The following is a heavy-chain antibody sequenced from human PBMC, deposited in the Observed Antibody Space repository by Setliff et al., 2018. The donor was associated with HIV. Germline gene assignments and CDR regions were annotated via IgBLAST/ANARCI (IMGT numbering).Heavy chain of an antibody. J-gene: IGHJ4*02. V-gene: IGHV3-53*01. CDR3: ARGGRDDYNYEY. CDR1: GFTVSSNY. CDR2: IYSGGSI. D-gene: IGHD4-4*01. Sequence: PGGSLRLSCAASGFTVSSNYMSWVRQAPGKGLEWVSIIYSGGSIYYADSVKGRFTISRDNSKNTLYLQMNSLRAEDTAVYYCARGGRDDYNYEYWGQGTLVTVSS.